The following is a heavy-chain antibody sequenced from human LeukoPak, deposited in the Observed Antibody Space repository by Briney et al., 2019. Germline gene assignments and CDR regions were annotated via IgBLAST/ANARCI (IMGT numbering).Heavy chain of an antibody. Sequence: GGSLRLSCAASGLTFSSYAMSWVRQAPGKGLEWVSRVNSDGTTTNYADSVEGRFTISRDNAKNTLYLQMNSLRAEDTALYYCARVDRRDGYNYDYWGQGTLVTVSS. V-gene: IGHV3-74*01. CDR1: GLTFSSYA. J-gene: IGHJ4*02. CDR2: VNSDGTTT. CDR3: ARVDRRDGYNYDY. D-gene: IGHD5-24*01.